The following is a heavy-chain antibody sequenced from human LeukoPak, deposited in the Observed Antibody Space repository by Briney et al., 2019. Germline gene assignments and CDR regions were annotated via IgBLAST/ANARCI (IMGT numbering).Heavy chain of an antibody. Sequence: ASVKVSCKASGYTFTSYAMHWVRQAPGQRLEWMGWINAGNGNTKYSQKLQGRVTITRDTSASTAYMELSSLRSEDTAVYYCARDHGSGDFDYWGQGTLVTVSS. D-gene: IGHD3-10*01. V-gene: IGHV1-3*01. CDR2: INAGNGNT. CDR1: GYTFTSYA. J-gene: IGHJ4*02. CDR3: ARDHGSGDFDY.